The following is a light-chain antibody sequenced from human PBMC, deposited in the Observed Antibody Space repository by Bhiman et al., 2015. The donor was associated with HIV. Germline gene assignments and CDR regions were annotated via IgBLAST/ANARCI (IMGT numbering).Light chain of an antibody. CDR3: ASYTGDSTWL. CDR1: NNDVGGYNF. V-gene: IGLV2-14*03. Sequence: SVSASPGQSIRISCTGTNNDVGGYNFVAWYRQYPGSSPQVVIYDVDKRPSGISRRFFGSRSGNTATLTITELQSEDEADYFCASYTGDSTWLFGVGTKLTVL. J-gene: IGLJ3*02. CDR2: DVD.